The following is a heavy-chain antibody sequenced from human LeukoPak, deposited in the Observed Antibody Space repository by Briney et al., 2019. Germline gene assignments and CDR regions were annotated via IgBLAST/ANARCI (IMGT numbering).Heavy chain of an antibody. J-gene: IGHJ5*02. Sequence: PGGSLRLSCAASGFTFGNYAMHWVRQGPGKGLEWVSGISWNSATIVYADSAKGRFTISRDNAKNFLYLQMNSLRAEDTALYFCVKDGRELRTDEPWLDAWGQGTLVTVSS. D-gene: IGHD1-26*01. CDR2: ISWNSATI. CDR1: GFTFGNYA. CDR3: VKDGRELRTDEPWLDA. V-gene: IGHV3-9*01.